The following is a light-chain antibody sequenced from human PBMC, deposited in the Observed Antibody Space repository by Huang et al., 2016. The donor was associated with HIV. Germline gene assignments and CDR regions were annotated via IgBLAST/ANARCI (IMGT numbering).Light chain of an antibody. CDR2: SAS. CDR1: QSISRY. V-gene: IGKV1-39*01. Sequence: DIQMTQSPSSLSASVGERVTITCRASQSISRYLIWYQQKPGKAPKVLIHSASSLQSGVPSRFSGSGSGTDFTLTISRLQTEYFATYYCQQSYSSPPTFGQGTKVEIK. CDR3: QQSYSSPPT. J-gene: IGKJ2*01.